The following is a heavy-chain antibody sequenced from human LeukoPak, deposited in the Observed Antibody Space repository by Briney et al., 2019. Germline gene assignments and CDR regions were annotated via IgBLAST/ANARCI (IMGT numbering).Heavy chain of an antibody. V-gene: IGHV4-34*01. CDR1: GGSFSGYY. CDR2: INHSGST. D-gene: IGHD3-3*01. Sequence: SETLSLTCAVHGGSFSGYYWSWIRQPPGKGLEWIGEINHSGSTNYNPSLKSRVTISVDTSKNQFSLKLSSVTAADTAVYYCARDRGRLRFSDYWGQGTLVTVSS. J-gene: IGHJ4*02. CDR3: ARDRGRLRFSDY.